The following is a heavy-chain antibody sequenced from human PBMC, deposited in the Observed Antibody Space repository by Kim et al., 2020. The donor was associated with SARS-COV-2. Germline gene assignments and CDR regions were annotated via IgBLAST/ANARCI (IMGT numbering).Heavy chain of an antibody. V-gene: IGHV4-59*08. D-gene: IGHD6-13*01. CDR1: GGSISSYY. Sequence: SETLSLTCTVSGGSISSYYWSWIRQPPGKGLEWIGYIYYSGSTNYNPSLKSRVTISVDTSKNQFSLKLSSVTAADTAVYYCARQNWGIAAPSGAFDIWGQGTMVTVSS. J-gene: IGHJ3*02. CDR3: ARQNWGIAAPSGAFDI. CDR2: IYYSGST.